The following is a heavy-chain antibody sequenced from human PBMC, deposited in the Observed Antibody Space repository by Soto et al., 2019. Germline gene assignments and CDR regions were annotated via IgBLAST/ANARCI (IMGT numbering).Heavy chain of an antibody. D-gene: IGHD3-10*01. Sequence: ASVKVSCKVSGYTLTELSMHWVRQAPGKGLEWMGGFDPEDGETIYAQKFQGRVTMTEDTSTDTAYMELSSLRSEDTAVYYCATALDGSGSYYQLNWFDPWGQGTLVTVSS. CDR2: FDPEDGET. V-gene: IGHV1-24*01. CDR1: GYTLTELS. J-gene: IGHJ5*02. CDR3: ATALDGSGSYYQLNWFDP.